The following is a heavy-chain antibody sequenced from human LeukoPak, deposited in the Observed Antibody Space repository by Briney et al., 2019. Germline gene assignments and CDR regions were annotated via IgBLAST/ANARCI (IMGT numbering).Heavy chain of an antibody. CDR2: NSDGRTT. CDR3: AKGLEVESRLDS. V-gene: IGHV3-74*01. D-gene: IGHD1-1*01. Sequence: GGSLRLSCAASGFSFSSFWMHWVRQVPGKGLLWVSGNSDGRTTGYADSVKGRFTISRDNSRNTLLLQMNILRVEDTAVYYCAKGLEVESRLDSWGQGTLVIVSS. J-gene: IGHJ4*02. CDR1: GFSFSSFW.